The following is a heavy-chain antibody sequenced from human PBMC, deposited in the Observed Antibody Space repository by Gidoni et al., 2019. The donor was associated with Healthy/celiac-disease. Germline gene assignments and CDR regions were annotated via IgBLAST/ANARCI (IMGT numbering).Heavy chain of an antibody. J-gene: IGHJ6*02. D-gene: IGHD3-16*01. Sequence: QVQLQESGPGLVKPSQTLSLTCTVSGGSISSGGYYWSWIRQHPGKGLEWIGYIYYSGSTYYNPSLKSRVTISVDTSKNQFSLKLSSVTAADTAVYYCARDSTSGDYVWGTMGYYGMDVWGQGTTVTVSS. CDR1: GGSISSGGYY. V-gene: IGHV4-31*03. CDR3: ARDSTSGDYVWGTMGYYGMDV. CDR2: IYYSGST.